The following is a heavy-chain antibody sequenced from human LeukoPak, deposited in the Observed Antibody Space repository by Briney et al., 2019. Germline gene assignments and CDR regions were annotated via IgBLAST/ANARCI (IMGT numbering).Heavy chain of an antibody. D-gene: IGHD2-2*01. CDR2: IYYSGST. CDR3: ARSGCSSTSCYGYNWFDP. Sequence: SETLSLTCTVSGGSISSYYWSWIRQHPGKGLEWIGYIYYSGSTYYNPSLKSRVTISVDTSKNQFSLKLSSVTAADTAVYYCARSGCSSTSCYGYNWFDPWGQGTLVTVSS. CDR1: GGSISSYY. V-gene: IGHV4-59*06. J-gene: IGHJ5*02.